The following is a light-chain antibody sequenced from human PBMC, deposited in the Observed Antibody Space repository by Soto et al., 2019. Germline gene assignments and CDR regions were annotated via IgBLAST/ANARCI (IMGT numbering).Light chain of an antibody. CDR1: SSGVGTYRL. Sequence: QSVLTQPASVSGSPGQSLTISCTGSSSGVGTYRLVSWYQCHPGKVPKLIIYEGTKRPSGVSNRFSGSEPGNTASLTISGLQAEDEADYYCCSSAPSRTVVFGTGTKLTVL. V-gene: IGLV2-23*01. J-gene: IGLJ1*01. CDR3: CSSAPSRTVV. CDR2: EGT.